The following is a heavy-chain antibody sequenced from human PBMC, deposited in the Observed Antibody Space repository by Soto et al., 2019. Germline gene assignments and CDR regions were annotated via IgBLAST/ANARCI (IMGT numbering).Heavy chain of an antibody. J-gene: IGHJ4*02. CDR3: ARGGGCSGGSCYPVDY. D-gene: IGHD2-15*01. CDR1: GWSFSGYY. V-gene: IGHV4-34*01. Sequence: QVQLQQWGAGLLKPSETLSLTCAVYGWSFSGYYWTWIRQPPGKGLEWIGEINHSESTNYNPSLESRVTISVDTSKNQVSLKLSSVTAADTAVYYCARGGGCSGGSCYPVDYWNQGTLVTVSS. CDR2: INHSEST.